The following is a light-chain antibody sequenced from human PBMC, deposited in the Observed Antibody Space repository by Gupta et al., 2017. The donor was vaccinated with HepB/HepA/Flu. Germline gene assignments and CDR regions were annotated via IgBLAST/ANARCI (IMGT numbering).Light chain of an antibody. J-gene: IGKJ3*01. Sequence: EIVLTQSPGTLSLSPGERATLSCRASQTVSANSLAWYQQKPGQAPRLLIYHASSRATGIPDRFSGSGSGTDFTLTITRLEPEDFAVYYCQQDGSSPLFGPGTKVDVK. CDR1: QTVSANS. V-gene: IGKV3-20*01. CDR2: HAS. CDR3: QQDGSSPL.